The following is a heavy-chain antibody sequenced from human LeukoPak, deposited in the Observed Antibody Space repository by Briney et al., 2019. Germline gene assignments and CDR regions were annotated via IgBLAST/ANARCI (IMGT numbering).Heavy chain of an antibody. CDR1: GFTFSNYW. D-gene: IGHD5-12*01. CDR3: VQSSPTIDY. V-gene: IGHV3-74*01. J-gene: IGHJ4*02. Sequence: GGSLRLSCAASGFTFSNYWMHWVRQAPGKGLVWVSRINSDGSSTTYADSVKGRFTISRDNSKNTLYLQMNSLRAEDTAVYYCVQSSPTIDYWGQGTLVTVYS. CDR2: INSDGSST.